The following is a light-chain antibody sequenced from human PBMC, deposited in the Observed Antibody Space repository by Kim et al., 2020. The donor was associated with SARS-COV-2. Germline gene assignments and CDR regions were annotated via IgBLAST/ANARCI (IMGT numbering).Light chain of an antibody. CDR3: QQSATSPYT. V-gene: IGKV3-20*01. Sequence: LSPGERATHSCRASQGVGSSHLAWYQQRPGQAPRLLIFAASTRASGTPDRFSGSGSGADFTLTISRLEPEDFGMYYCQQSATSPYTFGQGTKLEI. CDR1: QGVGSSH. CDR2: AAS. J-gene: IGKJ2*01.